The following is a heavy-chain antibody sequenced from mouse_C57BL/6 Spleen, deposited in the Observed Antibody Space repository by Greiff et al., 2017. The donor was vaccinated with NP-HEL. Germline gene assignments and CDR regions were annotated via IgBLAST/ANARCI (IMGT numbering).Heavy chain of an antibody. Sequence: QVQLKESGAELVKPGASVKISCKASGYAFSSYWMNWVKQRPGKGLEWIGQIYPGDGDTNYNGKFKGKATLTADKSSSTAYMQLSSLTSEDSAVYFCARNPYYGNYDYWGQGTTLTVSS. CDR3: ARNPYYGNYDY. CDR2: IYPGDGDT. D-gene: IGHD2-10*01. J-gene: IGHJ2*01. CDR1: GYAFSSYW. V-gene: IGHV1-80*01.